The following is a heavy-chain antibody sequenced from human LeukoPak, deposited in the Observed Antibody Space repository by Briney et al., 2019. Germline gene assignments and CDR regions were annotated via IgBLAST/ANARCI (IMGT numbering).Heavy chain of an antibody. CDR3: ARLTYYYDSSGYLLDY. V-gene: IGHV4-59*01. D-gene: IGHD3-22*01. Sequence: SETLSLTCTVSGGSISSYYWSWIRQPPGKGLEWIGYIYYSGSTNYNPSLKSRVTISVDTSKNQFSLKLSSVTAADTAVYYCARLTYYYDSSGYLLDYWGQGTLVTVSS. CDR1: GGSISSYY. J-gene: IGHJ4*02. CDR2: IYYSGST.